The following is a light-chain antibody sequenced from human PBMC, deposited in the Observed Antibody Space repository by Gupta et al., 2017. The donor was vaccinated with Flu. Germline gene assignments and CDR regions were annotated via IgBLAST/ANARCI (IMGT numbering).Light chain of an antibody. CDR1: QSISSY. CDR2: GAS. CDR3: QQSYSMPFT. V-gene: IGKV1-39*01. Sequence: GDRVAITCRASQSISSYLNWYQQKPGKAPNLLISGASSLQRGVPSRFSGSGSGTDFTLTISSLQPEDFASYYCQQSYSMPFTFGPGTKVDI. J-gene: IGKJ3*01.